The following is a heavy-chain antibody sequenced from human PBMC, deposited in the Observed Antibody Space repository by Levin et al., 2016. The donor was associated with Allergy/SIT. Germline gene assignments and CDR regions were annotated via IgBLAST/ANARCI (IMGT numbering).Heavy chain of an antibody. CDR3: ARRQVVVPAVYDH. CDR1: GYTFTRHG. CDR2: ISTVNGDT. V-gene: IGHV1-18*01. Sequence: ASVKVSCKASGYTFTRHGVGWVRQAPGQGLEWVGWISTVNGDTSYAENLQGRVTMTTDTSTSTAYMELRNLRSDDTAVYYCARRQVVVPAVYDHWGQGTLVTVSS. D-gene: IGHD2-2*01. J-gene: IGHJ4*02.